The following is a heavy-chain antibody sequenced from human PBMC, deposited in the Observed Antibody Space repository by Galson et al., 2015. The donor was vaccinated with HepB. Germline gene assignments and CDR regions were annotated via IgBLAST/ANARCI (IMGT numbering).Heavy chain of an antibody. Sequence: SLRLSCAASGFTFSSYSMNWVRQAPGKGLEWVSSISSSSSYIYYADSVKGRFTISRDNAKNSLYLQMNSLRAEDTAVYYCARDSDSPIVGATGVDYWGQGTLVTVSS. CDR3: ARDSDSPIVGATGVDY. CDR1: GFTFSSYS. D-gene: IGHD1-26*01. J-gene: IGHJ4*02. V-gene: IGHV3-21*01. CDR2: ISSSSSYI.